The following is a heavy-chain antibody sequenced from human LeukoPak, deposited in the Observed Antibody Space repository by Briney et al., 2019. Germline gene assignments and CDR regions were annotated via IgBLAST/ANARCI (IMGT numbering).Heavy chain of an antibody. D-gene: IGHD1-26*01. J-gene: IGHJ4*02. CDR3: AREGWEPNFDQ. CDR2: INPNSGAT. Sequence: EASVKDSCKACGYTFADHFIHWVRQPPGQGLEWMGWINPNSGATNYAQNFQGRVTMTSDTSITTAYMELTSLTFNDAAVYYCAREGWEPNFDQWGQGTLVTVSS. V-gene: IGHV1-2*02. CDR1: GYTFADHF.